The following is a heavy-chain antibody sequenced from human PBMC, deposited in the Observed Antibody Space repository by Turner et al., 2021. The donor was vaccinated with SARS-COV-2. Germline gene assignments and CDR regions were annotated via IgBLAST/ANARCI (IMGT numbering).Heavy chain of an antibody. CDR1: GFTFGRYG. J-gene: IGHJ5*02. Sequence: QVQLVESGGGVVQPGRSLRLSCAASGFTFGRYGMHWVRQAPGKGLEWVAVISYDGSNKYYADSVKGRFTISRDNSKNTLYLQMTSLRAEDTAVYYCAKDLGQLDWFDPCGQGTLVTVSS. D-gene: IGHD6-13*01. V-gene: IGHV3-30*18. CDR3: AKDLGQLDWFDP. CDR2: ISYDGSNK.